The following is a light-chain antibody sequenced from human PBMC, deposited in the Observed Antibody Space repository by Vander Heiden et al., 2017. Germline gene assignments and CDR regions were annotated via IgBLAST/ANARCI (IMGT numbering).Light chain of an antibody. CDR3: SSYTSSSTVV. CDR2: EVS. J-gene: IGLJ2*01. CDR1: ISDFGGYNY. V-gene: IGLV2-14*01. Sequence: QAALTQPACVSGSPGQSITISCTGTISDFGGYNYVSCHQQHPGKAPTLMIYEVSSRPAGVAHRFSGSKSGNTASLTISGLQAEDDADYYCSSYTSSSTVVFGGGTKLTVL.